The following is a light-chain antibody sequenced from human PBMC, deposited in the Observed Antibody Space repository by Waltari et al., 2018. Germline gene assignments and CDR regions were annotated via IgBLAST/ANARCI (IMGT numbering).Light chain of an antibody. CDR2: EVS. V-gene: IGLV2-23*02. CDR1: SSDVGNFNL. CDR3: CSYAGSRTYV. Sequence: QSALTQPASVSGSPGQSITISCTGTSSDVGNFNLVSWYQQHPGKVPKLIIYEVSKRPSGVSNPFSGPKSGNTASLTISGLRAEDEADYYCCSYAGSRTYVFGTGTKVTVL. J-gene: IGLJ1*01.